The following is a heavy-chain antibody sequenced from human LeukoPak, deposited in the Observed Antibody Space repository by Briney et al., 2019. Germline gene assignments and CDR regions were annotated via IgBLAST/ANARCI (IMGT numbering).Heavy chain of an antibody. D-gene: IGHD3-22*01. Sequence: SETLSLTCTVSGGSISSYYWTWVRQPPRKGLGRIGFFDHSGSTNYNPSFKSRVTISADTSNNSFSMRLASVTAADTAVYYCARVTFFGSLFGSGYTPFDYWGQGTVVTVSS. CDR2: FDHSGST. CDR3: ARVTFFGSLFGSGYTPFDY. J-gene: IGHJ4*02. CDR1: GGSISSYY. V-gene: IGHV4-59*01.